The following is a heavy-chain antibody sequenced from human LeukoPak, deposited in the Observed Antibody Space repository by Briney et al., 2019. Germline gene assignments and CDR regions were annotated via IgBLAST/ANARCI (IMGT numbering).Heavy chain of an antibody. D-gene: IGHD2-2*01. V-gene: IGHV3-15*01. CDR2: IKSKTDGGTT. Sequence: GGSLRLSCAASGFTVSSNHMSWVRQAPGKGLEWVGRIKSKTDGGTTDYAAPVKGRFTISRDDSKNTLYLQMNSLKTEDTAVYYCTGTSYYHYYYYGMDVWGQGTTVTVSS. J-gene: IGHJ6*02. CDR3: TGTSYYHYYYYGMDV. CDR1: GFTVSSNH.